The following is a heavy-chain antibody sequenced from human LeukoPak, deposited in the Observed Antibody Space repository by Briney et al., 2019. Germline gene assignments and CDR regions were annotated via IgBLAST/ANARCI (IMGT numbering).Heavy chain of an antibody. V-gene: IGHV1-2*02. CDR1: GYTFTGYY. CDR3: ARVHGGDFWSGYLN. CDR2: INPNSGGT. D-gene: IGHD3-3*01. Sequence: ASVKVSCKASGYTFTGYYMHWVRQAPGQGLEWMGWINPNSGGTNYAQKLQGRVTMTTDTSTSTAYMELRSLRSDDTAVYYCARVHGGDFWSGYLNWGQGTLVTVSS. J-gene: IGHJ4*02.